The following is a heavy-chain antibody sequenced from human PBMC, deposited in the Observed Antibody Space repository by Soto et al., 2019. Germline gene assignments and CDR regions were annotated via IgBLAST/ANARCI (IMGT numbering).Heavy chain of an antibody. CDR1: GGTFSSYA. Sequence: QVQLVQSGAEVKKPGSSVKVSCKASGGTFSSYAISWVRQAPGQGPEWMGGIIPILKTADYAQKFQGRVTITADKPMSTPYMELSSLRSEDTAVYYCTREGGGYGGNSIVWGQGTLVTVSS. J-gene: IGHJ4*02. CDR2: IIPILKTA. CDR3: TREGGGYGGNSIV. V-gene: IGHV1-69*06. D-gene: IGHD2-21*02.